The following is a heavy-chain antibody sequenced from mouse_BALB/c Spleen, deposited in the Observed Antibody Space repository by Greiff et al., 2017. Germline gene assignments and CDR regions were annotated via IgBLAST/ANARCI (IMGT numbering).Heavy chain of an antibody. V-gene: IGHV1-5*01. J-gene: IGHJ3*01. CDR3: AREGYDGFAY. CDR2: IYPGNSDT. Sequence: VQLQQSGTVLVRPGASVKMSCKASGYSFTSYWMHWVKQRPGQGLEWIGAIYPGNSDTSYNQKFKGKANLTAVTSASTAYMELSSLTYEDSAVYDCAREGYDGFAYWGQGTLVTVSA. D-gene: IGHD2-14*01. CDR1: GYSFTSYW.